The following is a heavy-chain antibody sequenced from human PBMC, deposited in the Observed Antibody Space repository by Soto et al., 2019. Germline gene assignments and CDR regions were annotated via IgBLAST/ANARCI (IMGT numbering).Heavy chain of an antibody. D-gene: IGHD1-26*01. CDR1: GGSISSGGYY. J-gene: IGHJ6*02. CDR3: ARYRKAGGRYYGMDV. CDR2: IYYSGST. V-gene: IGHV4-31*03. Sequence: PSETLSRTCTVSGGSISSGGYYWIWIRQHPGKGLEWIGYIYYSGSTYYNPSLKSRVTISVDTSKNQFSLKLSSVTAADTAVYYCARYRKAGGRYYGMDVWGQGTTVTVSS.